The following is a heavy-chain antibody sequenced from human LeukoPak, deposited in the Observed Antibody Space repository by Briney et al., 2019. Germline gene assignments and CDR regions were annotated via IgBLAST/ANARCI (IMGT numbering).Heavy chain of an antibody. J-gene: IGHJ4*02. CDR1: GGSISSGDYY. CDR2: IYYSGST. D-gene: IGHD1-1*01. CDR3: ARGNTNWEEINY. V-gene: IGHV4-30-4*01. Sequence: SETLSLTCTVSGGSISSGDYYWSWIRQPPGKGLEWIGYIYYSGSTYYNPSLKSRVTISVDTSKNQFSLKLSSVTAADTAVYYCARGNTNWEEINYWGQGTLVTVSS.